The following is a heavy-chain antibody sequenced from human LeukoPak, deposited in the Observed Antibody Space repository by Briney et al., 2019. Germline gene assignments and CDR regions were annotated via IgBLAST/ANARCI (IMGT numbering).Heavy chain of an antibody. V-gene: IGHV1-46*01. J-gene: IGHJ4*02. Sequence: WASVKVSCKASGYTFTSYYMHWVRQAPGQGLEWMGIINPSGGSTSYAQKFQGRVTMTRDTSTSTVYMELSSLRSEDTAVYYCARGSIVGATFDYFDYWGQGTLVTVSS. CDR2: INPSGGST. D-gene: IGHD1-26*01. CDR1: GYTFTSYY. CDR3: ARGSIVGATFDYFDY.